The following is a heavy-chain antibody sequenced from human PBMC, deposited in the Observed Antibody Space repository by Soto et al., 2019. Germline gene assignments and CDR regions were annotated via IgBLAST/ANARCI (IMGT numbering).Heavy chain of an antibody. CDR2: IYYTGRT. CDR1: GGSISSDY. D-gene: IGHD1-1*01. V-gene: IGHV4-59*08. J-gene: IGHJ4*02. CDR3: ARWNIRRFDY. Sequence: SETLSLTCTVSGGSISSDYWMWIRQPPGKGLEWIGYIYYTGRTNYNPSLKSRVTISLDTSKTRFSLNLNSVTAADTAVYYCARWNIRRFDYWGQGTLVTVSS.